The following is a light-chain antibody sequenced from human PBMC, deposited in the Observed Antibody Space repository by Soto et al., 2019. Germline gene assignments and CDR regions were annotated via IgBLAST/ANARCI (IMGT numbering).Light chain of an antibody. CDR3: CSYAGTSTHTV. CDR2: EVS. Sequence: QSALTQPASVSGSPGQSITISCTGTSSDVGSYKLVSWYQQHPGKAPKLMISEVSKRPSGISDRFSGSKSGSTASLTISGLQAEDEADYYFCSYAGTSTHTVFGGDTQLTVL. J-gene: IGLJ7*01. CDR1: SSDVGSYKL. V-gene: IGLV2-23*02.